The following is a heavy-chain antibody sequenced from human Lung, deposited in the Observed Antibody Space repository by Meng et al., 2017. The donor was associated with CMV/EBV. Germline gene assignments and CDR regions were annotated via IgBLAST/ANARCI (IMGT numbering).Heavy chain of an antibody. CDR2: INSDGSST. D-gene: IGHD4-17*01. J-gene: IGHJ4*02. CDR1: GFTFSSYW. V-gene: IGHV3-74*01. Sequence: ESXKISXAASGFTFSSYWMHWVRQAPGKGLVWVSRINSDGSSTSYADSVKGRFTISRDNAKNTLYLQMNSLRAEDTAVYYCARESVGWGYYGDYERYFDYWGQGTLVTVSS. CDR3: ARESVGWGYYGDYERYFDY.